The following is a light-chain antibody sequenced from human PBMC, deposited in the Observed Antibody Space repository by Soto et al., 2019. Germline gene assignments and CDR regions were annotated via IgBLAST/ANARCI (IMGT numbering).Light chain of an antibody. CDR3: QQYGSSLIT. V-gene: IGKV3-20*01. Sequence: VLTQSPATLSLSPGERATLSCRASQSVSSSYLAWYQQKPGQAPRLLIYGASSRATGVPDRFSGSGSGTDFTLTISRLEPEDFAVYYCQQYGSSLITFGQGTRLEI. CDR1: QSVSSSY. J-gene: IGKJ5*01. CDR2: GAS.